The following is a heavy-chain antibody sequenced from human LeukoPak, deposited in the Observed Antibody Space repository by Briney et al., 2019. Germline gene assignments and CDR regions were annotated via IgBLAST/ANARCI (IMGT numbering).Heavy chain of an antibody. CDR1: GFTFSSYE. D-gene: IGHD5-24*01. V-gene: IGHV3-48*03. J-gene: IGHJ4*01. CDR3: AKLLRDVTIYDF. Sequence: GGPLRLSCAASGFTFSSYEMNWVRQAPGKGLEWVSYISSSGSTIYYADSVKGRFTISRDNAKNSLYLQMNSLRAEDTAFYYCAKLLRDVTIYDFWGHGALVTVSS. CDR2: ISSSGSTI.